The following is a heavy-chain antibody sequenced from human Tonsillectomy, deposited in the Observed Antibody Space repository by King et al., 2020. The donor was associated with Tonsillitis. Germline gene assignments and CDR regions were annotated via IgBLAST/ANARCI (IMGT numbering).Heavy chain of an antibody. V-gene: IGHV3-30-3*01. CDR2: RSYDGSNK. D-gene: IGHD3-3*01. J-gene: IGHJ4*02. Sequence: VQLVESGGGVVQPGRSLRLSCAASGFTFSSYAMHWVRQAPGKGLEWGAVRSYDGSNKYYAEYVKGRFTLSRDTSKNTRYLQMNSLRAADTAVYYCTRDGVLRFLEWLSHFDYWGQGTLVTVSS. CDR3: TRDGVLRFLEWLSHFDY. CDR1: GFTFSSYA.